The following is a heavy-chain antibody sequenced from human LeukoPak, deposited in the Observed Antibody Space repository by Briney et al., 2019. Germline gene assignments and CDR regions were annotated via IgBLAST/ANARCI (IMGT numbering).Heavy chain of an antibody. V-gene: IGHV4-59*01. J-gene: IGHJ4*02. CDR2: IYYSGST. D-gene: IGHD6-13*01. Sequence: SETLSLTCTVSGGSISSYYWSWIRQRPGKGLEWIGYIYYSGSTSYNPSLKSRVTMSVDTSKNQFSLKLSSVTAADTAVYYCAAEDIATAALDYWGQGTLVTVAS. CDR1: GGSISSYY. CDR3: AAEDIATAALDY.